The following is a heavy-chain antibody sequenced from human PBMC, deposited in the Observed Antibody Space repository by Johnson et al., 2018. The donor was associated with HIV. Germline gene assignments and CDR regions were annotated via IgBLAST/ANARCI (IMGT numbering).Heavy chain of an antibody. CDR3: AKDQWSSSWTNDAFDI. D-gene: IGHD6-13*01. Sequence: VQLVESGGGLVQPGGSLRLSCAASGFSFDDYAMHWVRQAPGKGLEWVSGISWNSGSIGSVDSVKGRFAISRDNSKNTLYLQMNSLRAEDTAVYYCAKDQWSSSWTNDAFDIWGQGTMVTVSS. J-gene: IGHJ3*02. CDR1: GFSFDDYA. CDR2: ISWNSGSI. V-gene: IGHV3-9*01.